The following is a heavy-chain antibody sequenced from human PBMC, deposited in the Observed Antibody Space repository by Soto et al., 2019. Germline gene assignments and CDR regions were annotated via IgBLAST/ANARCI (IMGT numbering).Heavy chain of an antibody. J-gene: IGHJ4*02. CDR3: AHRRSYCSGGSCYSGFDY. V-gene: IGHV2-5*02. D-gene: IGHD2-15*01. CDR1: GFSLSTSGVG. CDR2: IYWDDDK. Sequence: SGPTLVNPTQTLTLTFTVSGFSLSTSGVGVGWIRQPPGKALEWLALIYWDDDKRYSPSLKSRLTITKDTSKNQVVLTMTNMDPVDTATYYCAHRRSYCSGGSCYSGFDYWGQGTLVTVSS.